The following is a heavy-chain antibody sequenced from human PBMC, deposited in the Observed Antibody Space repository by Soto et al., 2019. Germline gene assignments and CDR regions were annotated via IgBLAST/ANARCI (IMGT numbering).Heavy chain of an antibody. D-gene: IGHD3-3*01. Sequence: QVQLQESGPGLVKPSQTLSLTCTVSGGSISSGGYYWSWIRQHPGKGLEWIGYIYYSGSTYYNPSLKSRVTISVDTSKNQFSLKLSSVTAADTAVYYCARVITGRTCGVAISWFDPWGQGTLVTVSS. CDR2: IYYSGST. V-gene: IGHV4-31*03. J-gene: IGHJ5*02. CDR3: ARVITGRTCGVAISWFDP. CDR1: GGSISSGGYY.